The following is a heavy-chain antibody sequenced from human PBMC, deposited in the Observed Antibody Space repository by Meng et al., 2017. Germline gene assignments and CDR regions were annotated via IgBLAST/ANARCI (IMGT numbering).Heavy chain of an antibody. D-gene: IGHD5-18*01. V-gene: IGHV4-38-2*01. Sequence: ESLKISCAASGFTFSSYAMSWVRQAPGKGLEWIGSIYHSGSTYYNPSLKSRVTISVDTSKNQFSLKLSSVTAADTAVYYCAREDVQLWLLAHHPITYFDYWGQGTLVTVSS. J-gene: IGHJ4*02. CDR1: GFTFSSYA. CDR2: IYHSGST. CDR3: AREDVQLWLLAHHPITYFDY.